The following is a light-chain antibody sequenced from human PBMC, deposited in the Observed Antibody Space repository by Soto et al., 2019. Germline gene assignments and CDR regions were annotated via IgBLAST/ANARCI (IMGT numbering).Light chain of an antibody. CDR3: QQYNNWPPWT. CDR1: QSVSRY. V-gene: IGKV3-15*01. Sequence: EIVLTQSPATLSLSPGERATLSCRASQSVSRYLAWYQQKPGQAPRLLIYDASNRATGIPARFSGSGSGTEFTLTISGLQSEDFAVYYCQQYNNWPPWTFGQGTKVDI. J-gene: IGKJ1*01. CDR2: DAS.